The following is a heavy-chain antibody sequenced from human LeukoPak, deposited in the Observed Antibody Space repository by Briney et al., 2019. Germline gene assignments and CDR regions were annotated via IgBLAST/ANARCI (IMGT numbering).Heavy chain of an antibody. Sequence: GGSLRLSCAASGFTFSSYAMSWVRQAPGKGLEWVSAISGSGGSTYYADSVKGRFTISRDNSKNTLYLQMNSLRAEDTAVYYCARDQRYYDFWSGYSAFDYWGQGTLVTVSS. D-gene: IGHD3-3*01. V-gene: IGHV3-23*01. CDR3: ARDQRYYDFWSGYSAFDY. J-gene: IGHJ4*02. CDR2: ISGSGGST. CDR1: GFTFSSYA.